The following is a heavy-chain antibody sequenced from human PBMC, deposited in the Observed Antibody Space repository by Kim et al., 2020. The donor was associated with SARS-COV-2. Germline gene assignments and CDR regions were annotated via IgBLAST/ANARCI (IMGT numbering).Heavy chain of an antibody. Sequence: GGSLRLSCAASGFTFSSCAIHWVRQAPGKGLEWVAVISYDGSNKNYADSVKGRFTISRDNSKNTLYLQMNSLRAEDPALYSCARDPWSRLRGLTYSYYGMDVWGQGTTVTGSS. CDR2: ISYDGSNK. D-gene: IGHD3-10*01. J-gene: IGHJ6*02. V-gene: IGHV3-30-3*01. CDR1: GFTFSSCA. CDR3: ARDPWSRLRGLTYSYYGMDV.